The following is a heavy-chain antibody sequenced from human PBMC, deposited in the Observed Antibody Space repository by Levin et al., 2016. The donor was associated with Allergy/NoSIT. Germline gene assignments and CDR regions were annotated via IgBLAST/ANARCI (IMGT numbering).Heavy chain of an antibody. Sequence: GESLKISCAASGFTFSSYAMSWVRQAPGKGLEWVSAISGSGGSTYYADSVKGRFTISRDNSKNTLYLQMNSLRAEDTAVYYCAKDGLWFGIHSGYWGQGTLVTVSS. V-gene: IGHV3-23*01. CDR3: AKDGLWFGIHSGY. CDR1: GFTFSSYA. J-gene: IGHJ4*02. D-gene: IGHD3-10*01. CDR2: ISGSGGST.